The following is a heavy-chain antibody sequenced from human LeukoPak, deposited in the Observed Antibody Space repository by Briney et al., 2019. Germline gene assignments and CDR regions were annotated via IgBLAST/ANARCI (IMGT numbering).Heavy chain of an antibody. J-gene: IGHJ4*02. D-gene: IGHD1-26*01. CDR2: IQQDGSAK. V-gene: IGHV3-7*01. Sequence: PGGSLRLSCAASGFTFSAYWMTWVRQAPEKGLEWVANIQQDGSAKYYVDSVRGRFTISRDNAKHSLYLQMNSLRADDTAVYYCAREGGEWELLRTFDYWGQGTLVTVSS. CDR3: AREGGEWELLRTFDY. CDR1: GFTFSAYW.